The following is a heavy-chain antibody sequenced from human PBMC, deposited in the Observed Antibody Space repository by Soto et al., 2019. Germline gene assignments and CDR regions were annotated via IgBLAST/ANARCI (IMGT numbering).Heavy chain of an antibody. V-gene: IGHV3-9*01. D-gene: IGHD3-10*01. CDR3: AKDLKVSGSHYGTLNYYYGMDV. CDR2: ISWNSATI. CDR1: GFSFDEYA. Sequence: VQLVESGGGSVQPGRSLRLSCSASGFSFDEYALHWVRQTPGKGLEWVSGISWNSATIEFADSVKGRFNISRDNAKNTLYLQINSLRAEDTAVYYCAKDLKVSGSHYGTLNYYYGMDVWGQGTTVSVSS. J-gene: IGHJ6*02.